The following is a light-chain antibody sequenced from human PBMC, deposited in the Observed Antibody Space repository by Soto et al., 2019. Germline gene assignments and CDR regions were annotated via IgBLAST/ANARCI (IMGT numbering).Light chain of an antibody. J-gene: IGKJ3*01. CDR3: QQYGSSLFT. CDR2: ATY. CDR1: QSVSSNY. Sequence: DIVLTQSPGTLSLSPGERATLSCRASQSVSSNYLAWYQQKPDQAPRLIIYATYIRASGVPERFSGGGSGTEFTLTIPGLEAEDFSVYYWQQYGSSLFTFGPGTKVDFK. V-gene: IGKV3-20*01.